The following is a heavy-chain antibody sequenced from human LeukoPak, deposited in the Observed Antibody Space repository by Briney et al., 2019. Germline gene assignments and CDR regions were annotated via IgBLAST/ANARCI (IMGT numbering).Heavy chain of an antibody. CDR1: GGTLSSYA. CDR3: ARGSGSGWLH. Sequence: ASVTVSCTASGGTLSSYAISWVRQAPGQGLEWMGGIIPIFGTANYAQKFQGRVTITADESTSTAYMELSSLRSEDTAVYYCARGSGSGWLHWGQGTLVTVSS. J-gene: IGHJ4*02. D-gene: IGHD6-19*01. CDR2: IIPIFGTA. V-gene: IGHV1-69*13.